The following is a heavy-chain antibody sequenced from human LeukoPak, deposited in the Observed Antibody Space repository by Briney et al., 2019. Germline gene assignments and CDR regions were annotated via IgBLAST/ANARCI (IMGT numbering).Heavy chain of an antibody. J-gene: IGHJ4*02. CDR1: GCTFSSYW. V-gene: IGHV3-7*05. D-gene: IGHD5-18*01. CDR2: IKQDGSEK. CDR3: AGDLWGYSPHSY. Sequence: GGSLRLSCAASGCTFSSYWMSWVRQAPGKGLEWVANIKQDGSEKYYVDSVKGRFTISRDNAKNSLYLQMNSLRAEDTAEYYCAGDLWGYSPHSYCGEGALVTVSS.